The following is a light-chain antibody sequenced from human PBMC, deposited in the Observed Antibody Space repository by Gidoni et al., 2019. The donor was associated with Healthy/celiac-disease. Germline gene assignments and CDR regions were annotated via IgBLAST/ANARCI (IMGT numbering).Light chain of an antibody. V-gene: IGKV3-11*01. J-gene: IGKJ2*01. CDR2: DAS. CDR3: QQRSNWPPYT. CDR1: QSVSSY. Sequence: EIVLTQSPATLSLSPGERATLSCRASQSVSSYLALYHQKPGQAPRLLIYDASTSTTGIPTSFSGSGSATAFTLTISSLEPEDFAAYYCQQRSNWPPYTFGQGTKLEIK.